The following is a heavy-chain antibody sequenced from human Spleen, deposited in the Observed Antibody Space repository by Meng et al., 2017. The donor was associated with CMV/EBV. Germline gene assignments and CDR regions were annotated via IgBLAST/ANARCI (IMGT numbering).Heavy chain of an antibody. CDR2: ISSGGGVS. D-gene: IGHD2-2*01. V-gene: IGHV3-23*01. J-gene: IGHJ5*02. CDR3: TKVGTRGGIVVVGSWFDP. Sequence: FTFSSYAMSWVRQAPRKGLEWVSGISSGGGVSNNAGCVKGRFTISRDNSKNTLYLQMNGLRADDTAVYYCTKVGTRGGIVVVGSWFDPWGQGTLVTVSS. CDR1: FTFSSYA.